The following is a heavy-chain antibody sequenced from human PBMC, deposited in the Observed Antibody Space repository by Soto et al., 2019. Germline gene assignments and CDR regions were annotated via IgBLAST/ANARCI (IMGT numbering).Heavy chain of an antibody. Sequence: GGSLRLSCAASGFSFSAYSMNWVRQTPGRGLEWVSFIDLSGTTTYYRDSVKGRFTIFKDKSRNTVYLQMRSLTVEDAAIYYYTKDRVPDGIYSFDYWGQGALVTVSS. CDR1: GFSFSAYS. CDR2: IDLSGTTT. V-gene: IGHV3-23*03. CDR3: TKDRVPDGIYSFDY. D-gene: IGHD2-15*01. J-gene: IGHJ4*02.